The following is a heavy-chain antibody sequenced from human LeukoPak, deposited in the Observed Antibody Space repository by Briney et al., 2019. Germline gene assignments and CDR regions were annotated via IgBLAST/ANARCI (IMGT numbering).Heavy chain of an antibody. CDR2: IYYSGST. V-gene: IGHV4-59*01. Sequence: SETLSLTCTVSGGSITSYWSWIRQPPGKGLVWIGYIYYSGSTNYNPSLKSRVTMSIDTSKNQFSLKLSSVTAADTAVYYCARDFRGNYGSRGMDVWGQGTTVTVSS. CDR3: ARDFRGNYGSRGMDV. J-gene: IGHJ6*02. D-gene: IGHD5-24*01. CDR1: GGSITSY.